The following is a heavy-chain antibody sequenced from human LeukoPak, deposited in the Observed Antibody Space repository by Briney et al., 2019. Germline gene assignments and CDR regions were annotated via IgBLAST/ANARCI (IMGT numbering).Heavy chain of an antibody. CDR3: AKGGDSVPPHWFDP. CDR1: GFTFSSYS. Sequence: GGSPRLSCAASGFTFSSYSMNWVRQAPGNGLEWVSSISSSSSYIYYADSVKGRFTISRDNAKNSLYLQMNSLRAEDTALYYCAKGGDSVPPHWFDPWGQGTLVTVSS. J-gene: IGHJ5*02. D-gene: IGHD5/OR15-5a*01. V-gene: IGHV3-21*04. CDR2: ISSSSSYI.